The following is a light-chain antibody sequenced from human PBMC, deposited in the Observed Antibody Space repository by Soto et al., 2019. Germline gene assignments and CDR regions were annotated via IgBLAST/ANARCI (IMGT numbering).Light chain of an antibody. Sequence: EIVMTQSPATLSVSPGERVTLSCRASQSVSSNVAWYQQKPGQVPSLLMYGASTRATVFPARFSGSGSGTEFTLTITGLQSEDFAVYYCQQYNNWPAMYTFGQGTRLEIK. J-gene: IGKJ5*01. V-gene: IGKV3-15*01. CDR2: GAS. CDR3: QQYNNWPAMYT. CDR1: QSVSSN.